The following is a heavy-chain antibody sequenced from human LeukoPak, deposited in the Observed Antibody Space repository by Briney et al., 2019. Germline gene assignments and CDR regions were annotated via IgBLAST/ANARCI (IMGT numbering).Heavy chain of an antibody. D-gene: IGHD5-18*01. Sequence: GGSLRLSCAASGFTFSSYWMSWVRQAPGKGLEWVANIKQDGSEKYYVDSVKGRFTISRDNAKNTLYLQMNSLRAEDTAVYYCAKGSFAYSYGYRIPLDYYYYMDVWGKGTTVTVSS. CDR2: IKQDGSEK. V-gene: IGHV3-7*01. J-gene: IGHJ6*03. CDR1: GFTFSSYW. CDR3: AKGSFAYSYGYRIPLDYYYYMDV.